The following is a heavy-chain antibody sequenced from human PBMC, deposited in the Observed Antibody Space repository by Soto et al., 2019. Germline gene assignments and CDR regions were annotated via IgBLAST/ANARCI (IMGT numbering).Heavy chain of an antibody. J-gene: IGHJ3*02. Sequence: LRLSCAASGFTFSSYGMHWVRQAPGKGLEWVAVIWYDGSNKYYADSVKGRFTISRDNSKNTLYLQMNSLRAEDTAVYYCARAGRWLDSLAFDIWGQGTMVTVSS. CDR3: ARAGRWLDSLAFDI. V-gene: IGHV3-33*01. D-gene: IGHD6-19*01. CDR1: GFTFSSYG. CDR2: IWYDGSNK.